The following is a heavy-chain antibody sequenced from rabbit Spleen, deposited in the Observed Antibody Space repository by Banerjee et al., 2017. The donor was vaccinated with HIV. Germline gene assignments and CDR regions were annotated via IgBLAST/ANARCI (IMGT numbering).Heavy chain of an antibody. CDR2: IDTGSSGFT. CDR1: GFSFSSSYS. D-gene: IGHD4-1*01. CDR3: ARDLTGVIGWNFGW. Sequence: EQLVESGGGLVQPEGSLTLTCTASGFSFSSSYSMCWVRQAPGKGLEWIVCIDTGSSGFTYFATWAIGRFTCSKPSSTTVTLQMTSLTVADTATYFCARDLTGVIGWNFGWWGQGTLVTVS. V-gene: IGHV1S45*01. J-gene: IGHJ3*01.